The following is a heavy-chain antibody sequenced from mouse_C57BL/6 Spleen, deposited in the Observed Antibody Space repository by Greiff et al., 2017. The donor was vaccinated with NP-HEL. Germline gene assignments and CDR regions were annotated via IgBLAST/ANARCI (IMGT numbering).Heavy chain of an antibody. D-gene: IGHD2-3*01. CDR3: ARSYDGPFAY. CDR2: IDPSDSET. V-gene: IGHV1-52*01. Sequence: QVQLQQPGAELVRPGSSVKLSCKASGYTFTSYWLHWVKQRPIQGLEWIGNIDPSDSETHYNQKFKDKATLTVDKSSSTAYMQLSSLTSEDSAVYYCARSYDGPFAYWGQGTLVTVSA. CDR1: GYTFTSYW. J-gene: IGHJ3*01.